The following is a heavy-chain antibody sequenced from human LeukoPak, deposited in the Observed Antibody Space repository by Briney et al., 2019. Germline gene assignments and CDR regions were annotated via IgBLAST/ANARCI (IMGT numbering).Heavy chain of an antibody. V-gene: IGHV1-2*02. Sequence: ASVKVSCKASGYTFTGYYMHWVRQAPGQGLEWMGWINPNTGGTYYAQKLQGRVTWTRDTSITTAYMELSRLRSDDTAVYFCAREGMGYGGNSVFVLWGQGTLVTVSS. CDR2: INPNTGGT. D-gene: IGHD4-23*01. J-gene: IGHJ4*02. CDR1: GYTFTGYY. CDR3: AREGMGYGGNSVFVL.